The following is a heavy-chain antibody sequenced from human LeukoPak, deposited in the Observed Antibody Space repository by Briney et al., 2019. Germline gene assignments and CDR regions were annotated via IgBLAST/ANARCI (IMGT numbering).Heavy chain of an antibody. V-gene: IGHV3-30*18. CDR1: GFTFSSYS. J-gene: IGHJ4*02. Sequence: GGSLRLSCAASGFTFSSYSMNWVRQAPGKGLECVAIISSDGGNKYYPDSVKGRFTISRDNSKNTLYLQMNSLRVEDTAVYYCAKRGTVVVDPFDHWGQGTLVTVSS. CDR3: AKRGTVVVDPFDH. D-gene: IGHD3-22*01. CDR2: ISSDGGNK.